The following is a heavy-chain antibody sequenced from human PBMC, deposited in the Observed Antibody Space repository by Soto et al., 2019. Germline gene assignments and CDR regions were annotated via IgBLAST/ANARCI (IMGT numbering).Heavy chain of an antibody. D-gene: IGHD1-26*01. J-gene: IGHJ6*02. Sequence: GVLLKNSSRGSGYSFTSYWIGRIRKKPGKGLEWMGIIYPGDSDTRYSPSFQGQVTISADKSISTAYLQWSSLKASDTAMYYCARHSVGATTYYYYGMDVWGQGTTVTVSS. CDR2: IYPGDSDT. CDR1: GYSFTSYW. CDR3: ARHSVGATTYYYYGMDV. V-gene: IGHV5-51*01.